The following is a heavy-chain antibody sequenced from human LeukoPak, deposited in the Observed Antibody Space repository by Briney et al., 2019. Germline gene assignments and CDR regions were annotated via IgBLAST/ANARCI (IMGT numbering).Heavy chain of an antibody. J-gene: IGHJ5*02. CDR1: GGSISSYY. CDR2: TYYSGST. D-gene: IGHD6-19*01. V-gene: IGHV4-59*01. Sequence: PSETLSLTCTVSGGSISSYYWSWIRQPPGKGLEWIGNTYYSGSTIYNPSLKSRVTISVDTSKNQFSLKLRSVTAADTAVYYCARDRRQWLRGPFDPWGQGTLVTVSS. CDR3: ARDRRQWLRGPFDP.